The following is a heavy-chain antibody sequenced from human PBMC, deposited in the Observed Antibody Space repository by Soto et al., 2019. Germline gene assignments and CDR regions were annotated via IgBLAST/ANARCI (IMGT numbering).Heavy chain of an antibody. J-gene: IGHJ4*02. CDR1: GFTFSDYY. CDR2: ISSSGSTI. V-gene: IGHV3-11*01. D-gene: IGHD3-3*01. Sequence: PGGSLRLSCAASGFTFSDYYMSWIRQAPGKGLEWVSYISSSGSTIYYADSVKSRFTISRDNAKNSLYLQMNSLRAEDTAVYYCARVERGITIFGVVIPTFDYWGQGTLVTVSS. CDR3: ARVERGITIFGVVIPTFDY.